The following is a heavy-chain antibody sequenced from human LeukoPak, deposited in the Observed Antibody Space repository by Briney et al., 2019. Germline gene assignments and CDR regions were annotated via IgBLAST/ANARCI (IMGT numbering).Heavy chain of an antibody. J-gene: IGHJ4*02. V-gene: IGHV1-3*01. Sequence: GASVKVSCKASGYTFISYGIHWVRQAPGQRLDWMGWINGGSGNTKYSPEFQGRVTITRDTSASTGYMELSSLRSEDTAVYYCANPRYDSSGYYYVDWGQGTLVTVSS. CDR2: INGGSGNT. CDR1: GYTFISYG. D-gene: IGHD3-22*01. CDR3: ANPRYDSSGYYYVD.